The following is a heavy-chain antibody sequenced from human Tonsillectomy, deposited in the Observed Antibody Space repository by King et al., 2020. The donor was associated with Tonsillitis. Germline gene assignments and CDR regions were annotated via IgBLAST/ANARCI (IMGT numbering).Heavy chain of an antibody. Sequence: VQLVESGGGLVQPGGSLRLSCAASGFTFSNYWMHWVRQAPGKGLVWVSRINSEGSSTSYADAVQGRFTISRDNAKNTLYLQMNSLRAEDTAVYFCARDESSYDFWSGRGQGMGSHYMDVWGKGTTVTVSS. J-gene: IGHJ6*03. D-gene: IGHD3-3*01. V-gene: IGHV3-74*01. CDR1: GFTFSNYW. CDR3: ARDESSYDFWSGRGQGMGSHYMDV. CDR2: INSEGSST.